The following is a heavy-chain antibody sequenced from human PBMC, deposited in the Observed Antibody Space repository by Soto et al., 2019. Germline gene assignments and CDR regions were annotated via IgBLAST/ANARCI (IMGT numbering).Heavy chain of an antibody. D-gene: IGHD3-10*01. J-gene: IGHJ5*02. V-gene: IGHV1-46*03. CDR1: GYTFTSYY. CDR2: INPSGGST. CDR3: ARDPVGNMVRGSRWFDP. Sequence: GASVKVSCKASGYTFTSYYMHWVRQAPGQGLEWMGIINPSGGSTSYAQKFQGRVTMTRDTSTSTVYMELSSLRSEDTAVYYCARDPVGNMVRGSRWFDPWGRGTLVTVSS.